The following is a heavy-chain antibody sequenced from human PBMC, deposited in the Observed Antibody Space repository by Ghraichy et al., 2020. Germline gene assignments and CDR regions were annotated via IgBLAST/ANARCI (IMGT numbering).Heavy chain of an antibody. CDR1: GGSISSYY. V-gene: IGHV4-59*01. D-gene: IGHD4-17*01. Sequence: SETLSLTCTVSGGSISSYYWSWIRQPPGKGLEWIGYIYYSGSTNYNPSLKSRVTISVDTSKNQFSLKLSSVTAADTAVYYCARTTVTTGYNWFDPWGQGTLVTVSS. CDR3: ARTTVTTGYNWFDP. CDR2: IYYSGST. J-gene: IGHJ5*02.